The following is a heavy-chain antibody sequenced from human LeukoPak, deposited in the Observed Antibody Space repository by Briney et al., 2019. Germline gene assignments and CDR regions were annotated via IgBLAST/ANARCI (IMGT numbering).Heavy chain of an antibody. CDR3: ARDVDDYGDYVGVDY. V-gene: IGHV3-11*04. J-gene: IGHJ4*02. D-gene: IGHD4-17*01. CDR1: GFTFSDYY. CDR2: ISSSGSTI. Sequence: GGSLRLSCAASGFTFSDYYMSWIRQAPGKGLEWVSYISSSGSTIYYADSVKGRFTISRDNAKNSLYLHMNSLRAEDTAVYYCARDVDDYGDYVGVDYWGQGTLVTVSS.